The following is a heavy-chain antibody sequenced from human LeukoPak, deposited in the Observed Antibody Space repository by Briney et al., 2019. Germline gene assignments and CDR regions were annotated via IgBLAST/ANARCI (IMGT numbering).Heavy chain of an antibody. Sequence: GGSLRLSCAASGLTVTNAWMNWVRQAPGKGLEWVAQTKQDGSEKYYVDSVKGRFTTSRDKNSLFLQMNSVRAEDTAVYYCVGWGISGITNHWGQGTLVTVSS. V-gene: IGHV3-7*01. D-gene: IGHD1-7*01. CDR3: VGWGISGITNH. J-gene: IGHJ4*02. CDR1: GLTVTNAW. CDR2: TKQDGSEK.